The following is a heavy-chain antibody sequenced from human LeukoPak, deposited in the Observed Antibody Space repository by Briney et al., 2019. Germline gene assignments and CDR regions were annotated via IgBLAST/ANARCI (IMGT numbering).Heavy chain of an antibody. CDR1: GFTFIIYA. J-gene: IGHJ6*02. CDR3: AKGPYGLGISYGMDV. CDR2: IGSSGGST. Sequence: PGGSLRLSCAACGFTFIIYAMSWVRRAPGKGLEWVSAIGSSGGSTYYADSVKGRFTISRDNSENTLYLQMNRLRAEDTAIYYCAKGPYGLGISYGMDVWGQGTTVTVS. D-gene: IGHD3-10*01. V-gene: IGHV3-23*01.